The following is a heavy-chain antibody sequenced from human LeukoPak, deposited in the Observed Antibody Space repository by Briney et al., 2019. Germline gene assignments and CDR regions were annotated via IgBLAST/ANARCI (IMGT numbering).Heavy chain of an antibody. CDR2: IYHSGST. CDR3: ARSYSGSYLWDY. CDR1: GYSISSGYY. J-gene: IGHJ4*02. V-gene: IGHV4-38-2*01. Sequence: LETLSLTCAVSGYSISSGYYWGWIRQPPGKGLEWIGSIYHSGSTYYNPSLKSRVTISVDTSKNQFSLKLSSVTAADTAVYYCARSYSGSYLWDYWGQGTLVTVSS. D-gene: IGHD1-26*01.